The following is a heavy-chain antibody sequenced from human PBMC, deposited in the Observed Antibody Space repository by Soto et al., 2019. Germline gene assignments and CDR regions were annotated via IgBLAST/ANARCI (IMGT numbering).Heavy chain of an antibody. CDR1: GFSLTTDRVG. Sequence: QITLKESGPTLVKPTQTLTLTCDFSGFSLTTDRVGVGWVRQPPGGALEWLSLIYWDDDERYSPSLKTRLTITKDPSKNQVDLIMTNMAHVDTATYYCAHSRNLITEDAQVGDFDYWGQGILVTVSS. D-gene: IGHD3-10*01. CDR2: IYWDDDE. CDR3: AHSRNLITEDAQVGDFDY. J-gene: IGHJ4*02. V-gene: IGHV2-5*02.